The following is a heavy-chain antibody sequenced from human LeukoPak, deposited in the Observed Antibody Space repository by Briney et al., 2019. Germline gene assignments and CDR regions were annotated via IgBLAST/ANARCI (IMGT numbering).Heavy chain of an antibody. CDR2: IYYNGST. D-gene: IGHD3-10*01. J-gene: IGHJ6*03. V-gene: IGHV4-59*12. CDR1: GGSISKYY. CDR3: ARVVRGVIEYYYYYYYMDV. Sequence: SETLSLTCIVSGGSISKYYWSWIRQPPGKGLEWIGYIYYNGSTNYNPSLKSRVTISIDTSKNHFSLKLSSVTAADTAVYYCARVVRGVIEYYYYYYYMDVWGKGTTVTVSS.